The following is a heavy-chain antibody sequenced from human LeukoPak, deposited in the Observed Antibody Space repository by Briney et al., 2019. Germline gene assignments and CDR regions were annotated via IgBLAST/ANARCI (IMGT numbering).Heavy chain of an antibody. CDR3: QTGYSSGWYPDY. D-gene: IGHD6-19*01. CDR2: INPNSGGT. V-gene: IGHV1-2*02. Sequence: ASVKVSCKASGYTFTGYYMHWVRQAPGQGLEWMGWINPNSGGTNYAQKFQGRVTMTRDTSISTAYMELSRLRSDDTAVYYCQTGYSSGWYPDYWGQGTLVTVSS. CDR1: GYTFTGYY. J-gene: IGHJ4*02.